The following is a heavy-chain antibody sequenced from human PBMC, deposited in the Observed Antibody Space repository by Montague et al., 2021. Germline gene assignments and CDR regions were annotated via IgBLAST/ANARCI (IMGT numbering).Heavy chain of an antibody. CDR3: ARGPWPVSYYLDS. CDR2: IYYTGSS. D-gene: IGHD6-19*01. V-gene: IGHV4-61*01. CDR1: GGSVSTGNYY. J-gene: IGHJ4*02. Sequence: SETLSLTCNVSGGSVSTGNYYWTWIRQPPGKELEWIGYIYYTGSSKYNPSLESRVTISISTSKKQFTLKLSSVTAADTAVYYCARGPWPVSYYLDSWGQGTLVTVSS.